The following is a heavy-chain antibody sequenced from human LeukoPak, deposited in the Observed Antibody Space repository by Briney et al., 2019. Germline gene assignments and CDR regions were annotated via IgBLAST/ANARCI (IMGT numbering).Heavy chain of an antibody. CDR3: ARRPGYSHYYGMDV. Sequence: PGGSLRLSCAASGFTFNKYAIHWARQAPGKGLEWVAVISNDGVTRIFANSVKGRFTISRDNSKNTLYLQMNSLRAEDTAVYYCARRPGYSHYYGMDVWGQGTTVTVSS. J-gene: IGHJ6*02. CDR2: ISNDGVTR. V-gene: IGHV3-30*14. CDR1: GFTFNKYA. D-gene: IGHD5-18*01.